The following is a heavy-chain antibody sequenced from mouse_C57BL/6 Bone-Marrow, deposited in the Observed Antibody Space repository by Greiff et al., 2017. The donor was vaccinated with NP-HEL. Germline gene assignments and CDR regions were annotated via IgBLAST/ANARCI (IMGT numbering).Heavy chain of an antibody. CDR1: GFSLTSYG. CDR3: ARMDAWFAY. Sequence: VQLQQSGPGLVQPSQSLSITCTVSGFSLTSYGVHWVRQSPGKGLEWLGVIWSGGSTDYNAAFISRLSISKDNSKSQVFFKMNSLQADDTAIYYCARMDAWFAYWGQGTLVTVSA. CDR2: IWSGGST. J-gene: IGHJ3*01. V-gene: IGHV2-2*01.